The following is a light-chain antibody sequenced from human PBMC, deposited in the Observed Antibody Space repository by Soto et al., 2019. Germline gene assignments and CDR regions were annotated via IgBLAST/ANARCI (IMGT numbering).Light chain of an antibody. CDR3: QQYNSFPRT. CDR1: QSISSW. V-gene: IGKV1-5*01. J-gene: IGKJ1*01. Sequence: DIQMTQSPSTLSASIGDKVTITCRATQSISSWLAWYQHKPGEAPKLLIYDASDLETGVPLRFSGRGSETEFTLPINGLQPDDFATYYCQQYNSFPRTFGQGTKVEI. CDR2: DAS.